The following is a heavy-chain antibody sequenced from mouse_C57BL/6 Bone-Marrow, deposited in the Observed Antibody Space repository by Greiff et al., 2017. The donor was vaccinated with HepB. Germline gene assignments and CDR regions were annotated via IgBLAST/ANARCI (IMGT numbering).Heavy chain of an antibody. Sequence: VQLQQSGAELARPGASVKLSCKASGYTFTSYGISWVKQRTGQGLEWIGEIYPRSGNTYYNEKFKGKATLTADKSSSQAYMRLRSLSSADSAVYVCASRRYYGSSYGAMDYWGQGTSVTVSS. V-gene: IGHV1-81*01. CDR2: IYPRSGNT. CDR3: ASRRYYGSSYGAMDY. D-gene: IGHD1-1*01. J-gene: IGHJ4*01. CDR1: GYTFTSYG.